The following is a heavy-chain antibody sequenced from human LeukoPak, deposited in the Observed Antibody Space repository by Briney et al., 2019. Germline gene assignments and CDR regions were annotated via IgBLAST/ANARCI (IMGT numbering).Heavy chain of an antibody. V-gene: IGHV3-21*01. Sequence: KPGGSLRLSCAASGFTFSSYSMNWVRQAPGKGLEWVSSISSSSSYIYYADSVKGRFTISRDNAKNSLYLQMNSLRAEDTAVYYCASDSSSWNADAFDIWGQGTMVTVSS. CDR2: ISSSSSYI. CDR1: GFTFSSYS. J-gene: IGHJ3*02. D-gene: IGHD6-13*01. CDR3: ASDSSSWNADAFDI.